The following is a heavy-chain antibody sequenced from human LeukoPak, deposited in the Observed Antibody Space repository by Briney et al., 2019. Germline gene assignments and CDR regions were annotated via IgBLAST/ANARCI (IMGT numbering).Heavy chain of an antibody. J-gene: IGHJ6*03. CDR2: IYPGDSDT. CDR3: ARHRVVGATSYYYYMDV. Sequence: GESLKIPCKGSGYSFTSYWIGWVRQMPGKGLEWMGIIYPGDSDTRYSPSFQGQVTISADKSISTAYLQWSSLKASDTAMYYCARHRVVGATSYYYYMDVWGKGTTVTVSS. D-gene: IGHD1-26*01. V-gene: IGHV5-51*01. CDR1: GYSFTSYW.